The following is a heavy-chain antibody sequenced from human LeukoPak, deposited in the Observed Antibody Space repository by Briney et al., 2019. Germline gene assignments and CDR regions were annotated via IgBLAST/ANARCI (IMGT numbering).Heavy chain of an antibody. D-gene: IGHD3-3*01. CDR2: ISAGGDNT. V-gene: IGHV3-23*01. CDR3: ANSYDFWSGYYMS. Sequence: TGGSLRLSCAASGFTFSTYGMSWVRQAPGKGLEWVSGISAGGDNTYYVDSVKGRFTISRDNSKNTLYLQMNSLRAEDTAVYYCANSYDFWSGYYMSWGQGTLVTVSS. CDR1: GFTFSTYG. J-gene: IGHJ4*02.